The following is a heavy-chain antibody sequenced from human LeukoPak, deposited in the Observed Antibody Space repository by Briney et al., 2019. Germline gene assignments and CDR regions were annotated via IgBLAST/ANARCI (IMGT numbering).Heavy chain of an antibody. D-gene: IGHD1-1*01. CDR3: ARCVSATAWRNHWFDP. V-gene: IGHV1-2*02. CDR1: GYTFTGNY. CDR2: INPNDGGT. J-gene: IGHJ5*02. Sequence: ASVKVSCKASGYTFTGNYIHWVRQAPGQGLEWMGWINPNDGGTKFAQRFQGRVTVTRDTSISTTYMELSGLRSDDTAMYYCARCVSATAWRNHWFDPWGQGTLVTVSS.